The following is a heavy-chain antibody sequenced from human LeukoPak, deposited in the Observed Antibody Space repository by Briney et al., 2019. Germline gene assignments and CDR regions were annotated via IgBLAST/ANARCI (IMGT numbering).Heavy chain of an antibody. CDR2: INQDGREK. CDR3: AKGRDYGDY. CDR1: GFTFSSYW. J-gene: IGHJ4*02. V-gene: IGHV3-7*01. Sequence: PGGSLTLSCAVSGFTFSSYWMTCVRQVPGKGLQWVANINQDGREKYYMDSMKGRLNISRDNTENSVFLQLTSLRPEDTGIYFCAKGRDYGDYWGQGTLVAVSS.